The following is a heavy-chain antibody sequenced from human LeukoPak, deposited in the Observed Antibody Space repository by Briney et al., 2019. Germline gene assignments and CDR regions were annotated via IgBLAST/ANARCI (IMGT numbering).Heavy chain of an antibody. J-gene: IGHJ4*02. D-gene: IGHD6-19*01. V-gene: IGHV4-39*07. CDR3: ARDQGRWLVRTFDY. Sequence: SSETLSLTCTVSGGSISSSSYYWGWIRQPRGKGLEWIGNIYYSGSTYYNPSLKSRVTISVDTSKNQFSLKLSSVTAADTAVYYCARDQGRWLVRTFDYWGQGTLVTVSS. CDR2: IYYSGST. CDR1: GGSISSSSYY.